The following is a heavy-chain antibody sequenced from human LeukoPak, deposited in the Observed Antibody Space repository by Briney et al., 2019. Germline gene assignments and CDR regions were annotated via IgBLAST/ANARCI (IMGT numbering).Heavy chain of an antibody. CDR1: GFTFSSYG. D-gene: IGHD3-10*01. Sequence: PGGSLRLSCAASGFTFSSYGMHWVRQAPGKGLEWVALIRYDGSNKYYADSVKGRFTISRDNSKNTLYLQMNSLRAEDTAVYYCAKARDVDYYGSGSYYPFDYWGQGTLVTVSS. J-gene: IGHJ4*02. CDR2: IRYDGSNK. CDR3: AKARDVDYYGSGSYYPFDY. V-gene: IGHV3-30*02.